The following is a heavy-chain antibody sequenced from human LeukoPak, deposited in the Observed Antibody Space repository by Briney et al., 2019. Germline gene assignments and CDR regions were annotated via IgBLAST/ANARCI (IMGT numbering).Heavy chain of an antibody. J-gene: IGHJ5*02. CDR1: GGSISGGYS. V-gene: IGHV4-30-2*01. Sequence: SETLSLTCAVSGGSISGGYSWSWIRQPPGKGLEWIGYIYHSGSTYYNPSLKSRVTISVDRSKNQFSLKLSSVTAADTAVYYCAGGYCSGGTCSWFDLWGQGTLVTVSS. CDR2: IYHSGST. D-gene: IGHD2-15*01. CDR3: AGGYCSGGTCSWFDL.